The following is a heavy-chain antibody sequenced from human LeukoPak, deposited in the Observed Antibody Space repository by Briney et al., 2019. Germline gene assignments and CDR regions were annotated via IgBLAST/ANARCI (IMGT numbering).Heavy chain of an antibody. CDR3: GRVGGRSKAAKGGAFDI. CDR1: GFTFSSYA. V-gene: IGHV3-21*01. D-gene: IGHD6-13*01. Sequence: GGSLRLSCAASGFTFSSYAMHWVRQAPGKGLEWVSSISSGSTYMYYADSVKGRFTISRDNAQNSMYLQMNSLRAEDTAVYYCGRVGGRSKAAKGGAFDIWGQGTMVVVSS. CDR2: ISSGSTYM. J-gene: IGHJ3*02.